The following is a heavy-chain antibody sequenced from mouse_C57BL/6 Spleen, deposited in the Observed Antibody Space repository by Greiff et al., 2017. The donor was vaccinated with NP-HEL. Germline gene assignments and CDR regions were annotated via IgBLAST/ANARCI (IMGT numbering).Heavy chain of an antibody. CDR3: ARRGTSLYYFDY. CDR2: IYPGDGDT. CDR1: GYAFSSSW. V-gene: IGHV1-82*01. J-gene: IGHJ2*01. D-gene: IGHD2-14*01. Sequence: VKLMESGPELVKPGASVKISCKASGYAFSSSWMNWVKQRPGKGLEWIGRIYPGDGDTNYNGKFKGKATLTADKSSSTAYMQLSSLTSEDSAVYFCARRGTSLYYFDYWGQGTTLTVSS.